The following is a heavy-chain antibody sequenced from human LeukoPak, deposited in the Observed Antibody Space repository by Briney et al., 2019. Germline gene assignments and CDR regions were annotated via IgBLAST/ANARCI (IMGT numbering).Heavy chain of an antibody. CDR2: INPNSGGT. Sequence: ASVKVSCKASGYTFTGYYMHWVRQAPGQGLEWMGWINPNSGGTNYAQKFQGRVTMTRDTSISTAYMELSRLRSDDTGAYYCARHPGKVTNDWYFDLWGRGTLVTVSS. J-gene: IGHJ2*01. CDR1: GYTFTGYY. D-gene: IGHD4-23*01. CDR3: ARHPGKVTNDWYFDL. V-gene: IGHV1-2*02.